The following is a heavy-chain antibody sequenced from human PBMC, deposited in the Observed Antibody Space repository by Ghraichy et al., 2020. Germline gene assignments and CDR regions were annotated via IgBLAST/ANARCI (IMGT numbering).Heavy chain of an antibody. J-gene: IGHJ4*02. CDR1: GYTFTGYY. Sequence: ASVKVSCKASGYTFTGYYMHWVRQAPGQGLEWMGWINPNSGGTNYAQKFQGRVTMTRDTSISTAYMELSRLRSDDTAVYYCASGSVQTYYYDSSGYYYPIYWGQGTLVTVSS. D-gene: IGHD3-22*01. V-gene: IGHV1-2*02. CDR3: ASGSVQTYYYDSSGYYYPIY. CDR2: INPNSGGT.